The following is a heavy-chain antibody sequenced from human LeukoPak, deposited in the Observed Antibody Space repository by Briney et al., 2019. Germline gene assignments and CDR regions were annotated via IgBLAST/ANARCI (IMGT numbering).Heavy chain of an antibody. V-gene: IGHV4-39*07. D-gene: IGHD3-10*01. J-gene: IGHJ3*02. CDR3: ARRVPLLWFGELVFGAFDI. CDR1: GGSISSSSYY. CDR2: IYYSGST. Sequence: SETLSLTCTVSGGSISSSSYYWGWIRQPPGKGLEWIGSIYYSGSTYYNPSLKSRVTISVDTSKNQFSLKLSSVTAADTAVYYCARRVPLLWFGELVFGAFDIWGQGTMVTVSS.